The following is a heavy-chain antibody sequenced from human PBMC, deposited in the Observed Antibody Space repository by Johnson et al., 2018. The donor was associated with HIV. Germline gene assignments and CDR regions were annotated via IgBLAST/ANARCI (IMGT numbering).Heavy chain of an antibody. CDR1: GFTFRSYG. CDR3: ARGQLQWPASVNDGFDI. Sequence: GQLVESGGGVVQPGRSLRLSCAASGFTFRSYGMSWVRQAPGKGLEWVSALSGSGVTDYADSVKGRFTISRDNAKNTMYLQMNSLRAEDTAVYYCARGQLQWPASVNDGFDIWGQGTMVTVSS. CDR2: LSGSGVT. J-gene: IGHJ3*02. V-gene: IGHV3-23*04. D-gene: IGHD6-19*01.